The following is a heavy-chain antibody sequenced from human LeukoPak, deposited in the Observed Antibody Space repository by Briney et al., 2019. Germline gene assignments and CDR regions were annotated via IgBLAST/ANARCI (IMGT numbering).Heavy chain of an antibody. CDR1: GFTFDNSW. V-gene: IGHV3-74*01. CDR3: ATAGNYRFDN. Sequence: QAGGSLRLSCAASGFTFDNSWIHWVRQGPGRGLVWVSRISPDGITTNYADSVKGRFTISRDNAMNTLYLQMNSLRAEDTAVYYCATAGNYRFDNWGQGTLVTVSS. J-gene: IGHJ4*02. CDR2: ISPDGITT. D-gene: IGHD1-7*01.